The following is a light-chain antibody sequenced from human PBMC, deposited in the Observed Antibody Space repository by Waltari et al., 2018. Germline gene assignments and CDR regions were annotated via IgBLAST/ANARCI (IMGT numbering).Light chain of an antibody. J-gene: IGKJ5*01. CDR3: QQYNDWHLIT. V-gene: IGKV3-15*01. Sequence: VMTQYTANLSVFQGVRRTLACRASQSVSINLAWYQQKPGQAPRLLIYDASTRATGIPARFSGSGSGTEFTLTISSLQSEDFANYYCQQYNDWHLITFGQGTRLEIK. CDR2: DAS. CDR1: QSVSIN.